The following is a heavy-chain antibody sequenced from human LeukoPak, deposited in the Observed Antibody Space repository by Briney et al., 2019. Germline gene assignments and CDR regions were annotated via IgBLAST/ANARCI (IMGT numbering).Heavy chain of an antibody. CDR3: AKLRSSILNSAADY. V-gene: IGHV3-23*01. CDR1: GFTFSSYA. D-gene: IGHD6-13*01. Sequence: GGSLRLSCAASGFTFSSYAMSWVRQAPGKGLEWVSAISGSGGSTYYADSVKGRFTISRDNSKNTLYLQMNSLRAEDTAVYYCAKLRSSILNSAADYWGQGTLVTISS. J-gene: IGHJ4*02. CDR2: ISGSGGST.